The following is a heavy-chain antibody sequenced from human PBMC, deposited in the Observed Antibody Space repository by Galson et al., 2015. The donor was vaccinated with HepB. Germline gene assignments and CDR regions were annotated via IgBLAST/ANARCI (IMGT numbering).Heavy chain of an antibody. CDR2: ISGSGGST. CDR3: AKDTPPILTGYYYNWFDP. D-gene: IGHD3-9*01. CDR1: GFTFSSYA. Sequence: SLRLSCAASGFTFSSYAMSWVRQAPGKGLGWVSAISGSGGSTYYADSVKGRFTISRDNSKNTLYLQMNSPRAEDTAVYYCAKDTPPILTGYYYNWFDPWGQGTLVTVSS. V-gene: IGHV3-23*01. J-gene: IGHJ5*02.